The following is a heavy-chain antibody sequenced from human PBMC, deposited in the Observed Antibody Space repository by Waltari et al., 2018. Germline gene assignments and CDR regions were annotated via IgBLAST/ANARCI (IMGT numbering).Heavy chain of an antibody. V-gene: IGHV3-23*01. D-gene: IGHD1-26*01. CDR3: AKDLKGVGAFDI. CDR2: ISGSGGST. CDR1: GFTFSSAA. Sequence: EVQLLESGGGLVQPGGSLRLSCAASGFTFSSAAMSWVRQAPGKGLEWVSAISGSGGSTYYADSVKGRFTISRDNSKNTLYLQMNSLRAEDTAVYYCAKDLKGVGAFDIWGQGTMVTVSS. J-gene: IGHJ3*02.